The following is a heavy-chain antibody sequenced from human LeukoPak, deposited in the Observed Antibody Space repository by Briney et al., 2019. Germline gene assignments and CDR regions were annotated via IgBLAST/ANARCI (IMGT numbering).Heavy chain of an antibody. V-gene: IGHV4-59*08. CDR3: ASLRYCSGGSCFPKYFQH. D-gene: IGHD2-15*01. Sequence: PSETLSLTCTVSGGSISSYYWSWIRQPPGKGLEGIGYVYYSGSTNYNPSLKSRVTVSVATSKNQFSLRLSSVTAADTAVYYCASLRYCSGGSCFPKYFQHWGQGTLVTVSS. J-gene: IGHJ1*01. CDR1: GGSISSYY. CDR2: VYYSGST.